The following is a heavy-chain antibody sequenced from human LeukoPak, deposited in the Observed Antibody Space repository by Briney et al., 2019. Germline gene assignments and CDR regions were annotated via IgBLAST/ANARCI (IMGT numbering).Heavy chain of an antibody. CDR2: INHSGST. V-gene: IGHV4-34*01. Sequence: SETLSLTCAVYGGSLSGYYWSWIRQPPGKGLEWIGEINHSGSTNYNPSLKSRVTISVDTSKNQFSLKLSSVTAADTAVYYCARENYCTNGVCWAFDPWGQGTLVTVSS. CDR3: ARENYCTNGVCWAFDP. CDR1: GGSLSGYY. D-gene: IGHD2-8*01. J-gene: IGHJ5*02.